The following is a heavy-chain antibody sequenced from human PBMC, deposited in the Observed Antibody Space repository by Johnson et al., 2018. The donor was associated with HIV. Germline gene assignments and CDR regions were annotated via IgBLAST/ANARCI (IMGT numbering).Heavy chain of an antibody. V-gene: IGHV3-15*01. Sequence: VQLVESGGGLVKPGGSLRLSCAASGFTFSNAWMSWVRQAPGQGLEWVGRIKRKTDGGTTDYAAPVKGKFTISRDDSKNTLYLQMNSLKTEDTAVYYCTTECRSTSCTHAFDIWGQGTMVTVSS. CDR2: IKRKTDGGTT. J-gene: IGHJ3*02. D-gene: IGHD2-2*01. CDR1: GFTFSNAW. CDR3: TTECRSTSCTHAFDI.